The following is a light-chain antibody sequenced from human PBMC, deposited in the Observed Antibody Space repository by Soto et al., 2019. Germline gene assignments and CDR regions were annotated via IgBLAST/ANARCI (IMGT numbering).Light chain of an antibody. CDR3: QQTYSTPYT. Sequence: IQMTQSPSSLSASVGDRVTITCRASQRITTYLNWYQQKPGNAPKLLITTAGTLQRGVPSRFSGRGSGTDFTLTSTSLQREDFATYFCQQTYSTPYTFGQGTKLEIK. V-gene: IGKV1-39*01. CDR2: TAG. CDR1: QRITTY. J-gene: IGKJ2*01.